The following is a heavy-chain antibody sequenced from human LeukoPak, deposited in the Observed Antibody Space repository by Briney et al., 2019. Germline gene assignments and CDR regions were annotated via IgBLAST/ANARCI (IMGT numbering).Heavy chain of an antibody. J-gene: IGHJ4*02. V-gene: IGHV3-23*01. CDR2: ISGSGGST. Sequence: GGSLRLSCAASGFTFSTYSMNWVRQAPGKGLEWVSAISGSGGSTYYADSVKGRFTISRDNSKNTLYLQMNSLRAEDTAVYYCAKVKVRGVIITIFDYWGQGTLVTVSS. CDR3: AKVKVRGVIITIFDY. CDR1: GFTFSTYS. D-gene: IGHD3-10*01.